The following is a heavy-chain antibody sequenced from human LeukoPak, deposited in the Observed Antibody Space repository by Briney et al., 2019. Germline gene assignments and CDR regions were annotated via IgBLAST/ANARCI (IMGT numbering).Heavy chain of an antibody. CDR2: INPNSGGT. V-gene: IGHV1-2*02. CDR1: GYTFTGYY. Sequence: VASVKVSCKASGYTFTGYYMHWVRQAPGQGLEWMGWINPNSGGTNYAQKFQGRVTMTRDTSISTAYMELSRLRSDDTTVYYCARAARYSGSYGGWVYFDYWGQGTLVTVSS. J-gene: IGHJ4*02. D-gene: IGHD1-26*01. CDR3: ARAARYSGSYGGWVYFDY.